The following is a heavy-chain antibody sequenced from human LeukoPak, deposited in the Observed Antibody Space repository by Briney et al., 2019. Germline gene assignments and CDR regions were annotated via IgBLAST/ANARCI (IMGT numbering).Heavy chain of an antibody. D-gene: IGHD3-22*01. V-gene: IGHV1-18*01. CDR3: ARFTYYYDSSGY. CDR2: ISAYNGNT. CDR1: GYTFTSYG. Sequence: ASVKVSCKASGYTFTSYGISWVRQAPGQGLEWMGWISAYNGNTNYAQKLQGRVTMTTDTSTSTAYMELRSLRSEDTAVYYCARFTYYYDSSGYWGQGTLVTVSS. J-gene: IGHJ4*02.